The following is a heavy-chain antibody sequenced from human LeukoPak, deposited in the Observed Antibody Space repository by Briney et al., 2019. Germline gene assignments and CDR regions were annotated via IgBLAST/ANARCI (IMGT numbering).Heavy chain of an antibody. Sequence: GGSLRLSFAASGFTFSSYEMNWVRQAPGKGLEWVLYISSSGSTIYYADSVKGRFTISRDNAKNSLYLQMNSLRAEDTAVYYCARAGSRFDPWGQGTLVTVSS. CDR3: ARAGSRFDP. D-gene: IGHD2-15*01. V-gene: IGHV3-48*03. CDR2: ISSSGSTI. J-gene: IGHJ5*02. CDR1: GFTFSSYE.